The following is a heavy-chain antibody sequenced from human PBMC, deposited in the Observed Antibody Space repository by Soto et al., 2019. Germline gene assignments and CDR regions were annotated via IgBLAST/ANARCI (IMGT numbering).Heavy chain of an antibody. CDR1: GYSFTSYW. J-gene: IGHJ5*02. D-gene: IGHD6-13*01. CDR3: ATYSLSPAADDINWFDP. Sequence: PGESLKISCKGSGYSFTSYWIGWVRQMPGKGLEWMGIIYPGDSDTRYSPSFQGQVTISADKSISTAYLQWSSLKASDTAMYYCATYSLSPAADDINWFDPWGQGTLVTVSS. CDR2: IYPGDSDT. V-gene: IGHV5-51*01.